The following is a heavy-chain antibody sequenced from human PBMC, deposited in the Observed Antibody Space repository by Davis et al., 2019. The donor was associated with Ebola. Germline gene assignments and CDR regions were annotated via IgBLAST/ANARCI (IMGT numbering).Heavy chain of an antibody. Sequence: GGSLRLSCKGSGYSFTSYWIGWVRQMPGKGLEWMGIIYPGDFDTRYSPSFQGQVTISADKSISTAYLQWSSLKASDTAMYYCARLGARRAVAALDYWGQGTLVTVSS. CDR1: GYSFTSYW. J-gene: IGHJ4*02. D-gene: IGHD6-19*01. CDR2: IYPGDFDT. CDR3: ARLGARRAVAALDY. V-gene: IGHV5-51*01.